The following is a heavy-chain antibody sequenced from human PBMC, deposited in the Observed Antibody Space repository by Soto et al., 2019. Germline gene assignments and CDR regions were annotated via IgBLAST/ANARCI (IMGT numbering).Heavy chain of an antibody. CDR2: ISGSGGST. CDR1: GFTFSSYA. Sequence: EVQLLESGGGLVQPGGSLRLSCAASGFTFSSYAMRWVRQAPWKGLEWVSAISGSGGSTYYADSVKGRFTISRDNSKNTLYLQMNSLRAEDTAVHYCAKARADYYDSSGYPVDYWGQGTLVNVSS. D-gene: IGHD3-22*01. V-gene: IGHV3-23*01. CDR3: AKARADYYDSSGYPVDY. J-gene: IGHJ4*02.